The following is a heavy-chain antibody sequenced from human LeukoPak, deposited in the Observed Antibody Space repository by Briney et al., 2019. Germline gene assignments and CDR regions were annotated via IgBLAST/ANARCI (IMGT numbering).Heavy chain of an antibody. D-gene: IGHD3-10*01. V-gene: IGHV4-38-2*02. Sequence: SETLSLTCTVSGYSISSGYYWGWIRQPPGKGLEWIGSIYHSGSTYYNPSLKSRVTISVDTSKNQFSLKLSSVTAADTAVYYCARGEGFGESIDYWGQGTLVTVSS. J-gene: IGHJ4*02. CDR2: IYHSGST. CDR3: ARGEGFGESIDY. CDR1: GYSISSGYY.